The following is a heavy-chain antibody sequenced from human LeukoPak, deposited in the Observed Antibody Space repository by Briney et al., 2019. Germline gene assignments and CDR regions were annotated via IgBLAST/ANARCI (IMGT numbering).Heavy chain of an antibody. J-gene: IGHJ4*02. CDR1: GGSISSYY. CDR3: ATYSSSPYFEDY. Sequence: SETLSLTCTVSGGSISSYYWSWIRQPPGKGLEWIGYIYYSGSTNYNPSLKSRVTISVDTSKNQFSLKLSSVTAADTAVYYCATYSSSPYFEDYWGQGTLVTVSS. D-gene: IGHD6-6*01. V-gene: IGHV4-59*08. CDR2: IYYSGST.